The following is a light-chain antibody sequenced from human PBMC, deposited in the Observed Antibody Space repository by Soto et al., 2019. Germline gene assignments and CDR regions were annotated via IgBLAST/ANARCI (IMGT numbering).Light chain of an antibody. CDR3: QQFKNYPIT. J-gene: IGKJ5*01. V-gene: IGKV1-9*01. CDR2: AAS. Sequence: IQLTQSPSSLSAYVGDRVTFTCRASEDISSYLVWYQPKPGAAPKLLIYAASALHSGVPSRFSGSGSGTDFTLTISSLHPEDFAVYFCQQFKNYPITFGQGTRLEI. CDR1: EDISSY.